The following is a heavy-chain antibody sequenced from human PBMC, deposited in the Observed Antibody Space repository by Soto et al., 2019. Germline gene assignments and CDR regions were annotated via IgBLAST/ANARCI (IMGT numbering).Heavy chain of an antibody. CDR1: GFTFSSYG. CDR3: GDDSSGHYHYFDC. CDR2: IWYDGSNK. V-gene: IGHV3-30*02. J-gene: IGHJ4*02. D-gene: IGHD3-22*01. Sequence: QTGVSLRLSCAASGFTFSSYGMHWVRQAPGKGLEWVAVIWYDGSNKYYADSVKGRFTISRDNSKNTLYLQMNSLRPEDTAVYYCGDDSSGHYHYFDCWGQGTQVTV.